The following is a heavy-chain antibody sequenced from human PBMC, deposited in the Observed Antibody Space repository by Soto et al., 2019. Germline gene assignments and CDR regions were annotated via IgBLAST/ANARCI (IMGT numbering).Heavy chain of an antibody. CDR1: AGTFRSYA. D-gene: IGHD4-17*01. V-gene: IGHV1-69*13. Sequence: PVKVSCKASAGTFRSYAISWVRHPPGQGLEWMGGIIPIFGTANYAQKFQGRVTITADESTSTAYMELSSLRSEDTAVYYCSCHMEGDYSHASDYWSQGTLVTVSS. CDR2: IIPIFGTA. J-gene: IGHJ4*02. CDR3: SCHMEGDYSHASDY.